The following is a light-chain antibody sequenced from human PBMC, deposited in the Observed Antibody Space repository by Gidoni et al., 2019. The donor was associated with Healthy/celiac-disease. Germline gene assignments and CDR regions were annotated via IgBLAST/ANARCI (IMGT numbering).Light chain of an antibody. CDR3: QAWDSSTAVV. CDR2: QDS. J-gene: IGLJ2*01. CDR1: QLGDKY. Sequence: YELTQPPSLSVSPGQTASITCSGDQLGDKYACWYQQKPGQSPVLVIYQDSKRPSGIPDRFSGSNSGNTATLTISGTQAMDEADYYCQAWDSSTAVVFGGGTKLTVL. V-gene: IGLV3-1*01.